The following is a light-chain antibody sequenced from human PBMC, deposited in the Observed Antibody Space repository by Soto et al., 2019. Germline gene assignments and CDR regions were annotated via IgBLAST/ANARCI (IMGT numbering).Light chain of an antibody. V-gene: IGKV1-39*01. CDR2: AAS. CDR1: ESIARH. Sequence: DIPMTQSPSSLSASVGDRVTITCRASESIARHLNWYQQKPGKAPKLLIYAASSLQNGVPSRFRGGGSGTDFTLTFSNLQPEDFATYYCQQTYSTLSITFGQGTRLEIK. J-gene: IGKJ5*01. CDR3: QQTYSTLSIT.